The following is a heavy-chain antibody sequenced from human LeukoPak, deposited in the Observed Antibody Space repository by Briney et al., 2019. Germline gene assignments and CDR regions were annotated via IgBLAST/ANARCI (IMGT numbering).Heavy chain of an antibody. D-gene: IGHD5-18*01. CDR1: GFTFSSYA. CDR3: ANPRWIQLWLLFDY. Sequence: GGSLRLSCAASGFTFSSYAMTWVRQAPGKGLEWVSAIGGRGDKTYFAESVKGRFTISRDNSKNTLYLQMNSLRAEDTAVYYCANPRWIQLWLLFDYWGQGTLVTVSS. V-gene: IGHV3-23*01. CDR2: IGGRGDKT. J-gene: IGHJ4*02.